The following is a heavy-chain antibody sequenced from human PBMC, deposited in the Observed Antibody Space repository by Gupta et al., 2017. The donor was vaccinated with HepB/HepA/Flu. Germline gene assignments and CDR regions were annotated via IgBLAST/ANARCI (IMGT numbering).Heavy chain of an antibody. D-gene: IGHD6-19*01. V-gene: IGHV3-23*01. CDR2: ISMRDGGTP. CDR3: AKEMGGDGSGNDGGDFDY. CDR1: GFTIGQYA. Sequence: EVRLLESGGALVQPGGSLRLSCEASGFTIGQYAMTWVRQAPGKGLEWVSTISMRDGGTPYYADSVKGRFTISRESSKNTVFLHMSNLRVADTALYFCAKEMGGDGSGNDGGDFDYWGQGTLVTVSS. J-gene: IGHJ4*02.